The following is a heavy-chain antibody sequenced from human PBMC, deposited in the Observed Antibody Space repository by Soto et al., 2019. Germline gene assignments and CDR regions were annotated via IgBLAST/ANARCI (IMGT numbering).Heavy chain of an antibody. Sequence: TSETLSLTCAVYGGSFSGYYWSWIRQPPGKGLEWIGEINHSGSTNYNPSLKSRDTISVDTSKNQFSLKLSSVTAADTAVYYCASRHDYYGSGSYEKRNNWFDPWGQGTRVTVAS. CDR1: GGSFSGYY. J-gene: IGHJ5*02. CDR2: INHSGST. CDR3: ASRHDYYGSGSYEKRNNWFDP. D-gene: IGHD3-10*01. V-gene: IGHV4-34*01.